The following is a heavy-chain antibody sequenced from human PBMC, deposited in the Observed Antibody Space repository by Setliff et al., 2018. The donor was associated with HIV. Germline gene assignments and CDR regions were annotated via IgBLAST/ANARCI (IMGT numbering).Heavy chain of an antibody. J-gene: IGHJ3*02. CDR1: TFTFDSFS. V-gene: IGHV3-7*03. CDR2: INQDGSEK. CDR3: ARGLWLGTFDI. D-gene: IGHD6-19*01. Sequence: ASVKVSCATSTFTFDSFSMTWVRQAPGKGLEWVANINQDGSEKNYLGSVKGRFAISKDFAKRSVYLQMDNLRAEDTATYYCARGLWLGTFDIWGQWTMVTVSS.